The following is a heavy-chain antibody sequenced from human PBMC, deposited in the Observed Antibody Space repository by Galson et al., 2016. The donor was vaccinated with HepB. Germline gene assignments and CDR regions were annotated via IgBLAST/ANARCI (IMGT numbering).Heavy chain of an antibody. J-gene: IGHJ3*02. CDR3: ASVIGGTLDALDT. CDR2: ISYDGGSN. D-gene: IGHD3-22*01. Sequence: SLRLSCAASGFTFSRIAMHWVRQAPGKGLKWVAVISYDGGSNYYADSVKGRFTIPRDNSKNTLYLQMNSLRAEDSAVYYWASVIGGTLDALDTCGQGTMVTVSS. V-gene: IGHV3-30*04. CDR1: GFTFSRIA.